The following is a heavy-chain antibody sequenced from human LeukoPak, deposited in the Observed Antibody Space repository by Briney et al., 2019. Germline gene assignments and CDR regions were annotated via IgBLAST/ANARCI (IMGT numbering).Heavy chain of an antibody. Sequence: ASVKVSCKASGYTFTSYGISWVRQAPGQGLEWMGWISAYNGNTNYAQKLQGRVTTTTDTSTSTAYMELRSLRSDDTAVYYCARDRYYDFWSGYQFDPWGQGTLVTVSS. J-gene: IGHJ5*02. V-gene: IGHV1-18*01. CDR3: ARDRYYDFWSGYQFDP. D-gene: IGHD3-3*01. CDR2: ISAYNGNT. CDR1: GYTFTSYG.